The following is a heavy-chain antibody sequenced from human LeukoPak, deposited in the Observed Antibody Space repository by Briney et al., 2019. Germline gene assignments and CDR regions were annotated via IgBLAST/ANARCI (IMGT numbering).Heavy chain of an antibody. CDR3: ARDGGAYCGGDCPPTDV. V-gene: IGHV1-46*01. Sequence: GASVKVSCKASGYTFTSYYMHWVRQAPGQGLEWMGIINPSGGSTSYAQKFQGRVTMTRDTSTSTVYMELSSLRSEDTAVYYCARDGGAYCGGDCPPTDVWGQGTTVTVSS. D-gene: IGHD2-21*02. CDR2: INPSGGST. CDR1: GYTFTSYY. J-gene: IGHJ6*02.